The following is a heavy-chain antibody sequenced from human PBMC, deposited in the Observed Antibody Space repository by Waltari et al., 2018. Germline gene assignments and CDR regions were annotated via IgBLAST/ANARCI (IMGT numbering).Heavy chain of an antibody. V-gene: IGHV3-33*01. CDR3: ARAREWLLPSDAFDI. CDR2: IWYDGSNK. Sequence: QVQLVESGGGVVQPGRSLRLSCAASGFTFSSYGMHWVRQAPGKGLEWVAVIWYDGSNKYYADSVKGRFTISRDNSKNTLYLQMNSLRAEDTAVYYCARAREWLLPSDAFDIWGQGTMVTVSS. CDR1: GFTFSSYG. D-gene: IGHD3-22*01. J-gene: IGHJ3*02.